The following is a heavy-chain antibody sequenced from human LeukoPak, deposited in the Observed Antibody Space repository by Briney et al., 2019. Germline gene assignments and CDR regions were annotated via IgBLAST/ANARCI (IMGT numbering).Heavy chain of an antibody. CDR3: ARDLGYCSSTSCLYFDY. CDR2: IKQDGSEK. Sequence: GGSLRLSCAASGFTFSSYWLSWVRQAPGKGLEWVANIKQDGSEKYYVDSVKGRFTISRDNAKNSLYLQMNSLRAEDTAVYYCARDLGYCSSTSCLYFDYWGQGTLVTVSS. V-gene: IGHV3-7*01. CDR1: GFTFSSYW. J-gene: IGHJ4*02. D-gene: IGHD2-2*01.